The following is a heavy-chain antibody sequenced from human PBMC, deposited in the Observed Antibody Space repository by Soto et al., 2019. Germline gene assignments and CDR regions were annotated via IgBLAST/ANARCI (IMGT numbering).Heavy chain of an antibody. J-gene: IGHJ5*02. Sequence: ASVKVSCKASGYTFTSYDINWVRLATGQGLEWMGWMNPNSGNTGYAQKFQGRVTMTRNTSISTAYMELSSLRSEDTAVYYCARERAAAGSNWFDPSGQGTLVTVSS. CDR3: ARERAAAGSNWFDP. CDR1: GYTFTSYD. D-gene: IGHD6-13*01. V-gene: IGHV1-8*01. CDR2: MNPNSGNT.